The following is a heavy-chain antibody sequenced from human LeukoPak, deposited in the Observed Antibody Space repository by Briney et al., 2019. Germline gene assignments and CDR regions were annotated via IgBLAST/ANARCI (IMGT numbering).Heavy chain of an antibody. D-gene: IGHD6-19*01. CDR3: AKGQYSSGWYYDY. J-gene: IGHJ4*02. V-gene: IGHV3-23*01. CDR1: GFTFSSYS. Sequence: PGRSLRLSCAASGFTFSSYSMNWVRQAPGKGLEWVSAISGSGGSTYYADSVKGRFTISRDNSKNTLYLQMNSLRAEDTAVYYCAKGQYSSGWYYDYWGQGTLVTVSS. CDR2: ISGSGGST.